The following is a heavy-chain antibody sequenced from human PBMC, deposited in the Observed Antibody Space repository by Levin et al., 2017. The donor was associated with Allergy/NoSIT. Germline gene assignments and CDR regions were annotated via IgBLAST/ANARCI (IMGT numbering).Heavy chain of an antibody. V-gene: IGHV3-7*03. CDR1: GFTFRDYW. J-gene: IGHJ3*02. CDR3: ARNLRGSSAYDAFDI. CDR2: IDQDGSQK. D-gene: IGHD5-12*01. Sequence: GSLRLSCAAAGFTFRDYWMTWVRQTPGRGLEWVANIDQDGSQKYYVDSVKGRFTISRDNAKNSVDLQMNYLRDDDTAVYHCARNLRGSSAYDAFDIWGHGTMVTFSS.